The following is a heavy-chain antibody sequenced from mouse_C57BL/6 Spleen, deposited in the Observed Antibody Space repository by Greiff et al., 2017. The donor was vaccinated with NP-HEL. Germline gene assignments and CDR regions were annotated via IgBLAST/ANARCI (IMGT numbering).Heavy chain of an antibody. Sequence: EVMLVESGAELVKPGASVKLSCTASGFNIKDYYMHWVKQRTEKGLEWIGRIDPEDGETKYAPKFQGKATITADTSSNTAYLQLSSLTSEDTAVYYCARTTVVANYFDYWGQGTTLTVSS. V-gene: IGHV14-2*01. J-gene: IGHJ2*01. D-gene: IGHD1-1*01. CDR2: IDPEDGET. CDR3: ARTTVVANYFDY. CDR1: GFNIKDYY.